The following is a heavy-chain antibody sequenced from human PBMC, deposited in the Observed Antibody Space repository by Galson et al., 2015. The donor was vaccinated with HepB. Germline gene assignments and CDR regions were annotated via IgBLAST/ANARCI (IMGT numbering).Heavy chain of an antibody. V-gene: IGHV1-69*13. D-gene: IGHD6-19*01. CDR1: GGTFSSYA. Sequence: SVKVSCKASGGTFSSYAISWVRQAPGQGLEWMGGIIPIFGTANYAQKFQGRVTITADESKNQFSLKLNSLTAADTAVYYCARVEVSSGWCAYYFDNWGLGTLVTVSS. CDR2: IIPIFGTA. J-gene: IGHJ4*02. CDR3: ARVEVSSGWCAYYFDN.